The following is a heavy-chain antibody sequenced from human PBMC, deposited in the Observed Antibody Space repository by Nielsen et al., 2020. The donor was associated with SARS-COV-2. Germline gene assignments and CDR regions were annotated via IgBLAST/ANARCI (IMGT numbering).Heavy chain of an antibody. J-gene: IGHJ6*02. CDR1: GYTFTGYY. D-gene: IGHD1-7*01. Sequence: ASVKVSCKASGYTFTGYYMHWVRQAPGQGLEWMGWINPNSGNTNYAQKFQGRVTMTRDTSISTAYMELSRLRSDDTAVYYCARVELPPSYYYYGMDVWGQGTTVTVSS. CDR3: ARVELPPSYYYYGMDV. CDR2: INPNSGNT. V-gene: IGHV1-2*02.